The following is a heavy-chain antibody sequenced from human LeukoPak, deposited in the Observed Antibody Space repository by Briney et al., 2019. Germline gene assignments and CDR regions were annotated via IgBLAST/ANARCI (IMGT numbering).Heavy chain of an antibody. Sequence: ASVKVSCKASGYTFTGYYMHWVRQAPGQGLEWMGWINPNSGGTNYAQKFQGRVTMTRDTSISTAYMELSRLRSDDTAVYYCARGLSEYYYGSGSSTFLDYWGQGTLVTVSS. D-gene: IGHD3-10*01. CDR1: GYTFTGYY. CDR2: INPNSGGT. V-gene: IGHV1-2*02. J-gene: IGHJ4*02. CDR3: ARGLSEYYYGSGSSTFLDY.